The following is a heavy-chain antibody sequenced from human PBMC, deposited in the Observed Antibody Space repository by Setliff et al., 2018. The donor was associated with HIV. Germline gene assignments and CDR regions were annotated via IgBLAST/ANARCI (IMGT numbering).Heavy chain of an antibody. Sequence: ASVKVSCKASGYNLHNYGITWVRQAPGQGLEWMGWINTHTGNTNSAQRFQGRVTMTTDISTSTAYMELRSLRSDDTAVYYCARGKTWLRFLDYWGQGTLVTVSS. J-gene: IGHJ4*02. D-gene: IGHD5-12*01. CDR3: ARGKTWLRFLDY. CDR2: INTHTGNT. CDR1: GYNLHNYG. V-gene: IGHV1-18*01.